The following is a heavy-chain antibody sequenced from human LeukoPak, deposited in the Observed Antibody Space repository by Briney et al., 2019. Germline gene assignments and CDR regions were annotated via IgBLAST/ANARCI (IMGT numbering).Heavy chain of an antibody. CDR1: GGSISSSSYY. CDR2: IYYSGST. D-gene: IGHD3-9*01. Sequence: SETLSLTCTVSGGSISSSSYYWGWIRQPPGKGLEWIGSIYYSGSTYYNPSLKSRVTISVDTSKNQFSLKLSSVTAADTAVYYCARHPQGGLTGYYVPYYFDYWGQGTLVTVSS. J-gene: IGHJ4*02. CDR3: ARHPQGGLTGYYVPYYFDY. V-gene: IGHV4-39*07.